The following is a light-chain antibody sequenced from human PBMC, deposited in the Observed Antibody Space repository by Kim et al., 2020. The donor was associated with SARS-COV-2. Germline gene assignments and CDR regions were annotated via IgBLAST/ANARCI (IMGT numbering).Light chain of an antibody. V-gene: IGLV2-11*01. CDR1: SSDVGDYNY. J-gene: IGLJ3*02. CDR2: DGT. CDR3: CSYSGSYTSV. Sequence: GQSGTISCTGTSSDVGDYNYASWYQHHPGKAPKLMIYDGTKRPSGVPDRFSGSKSGDTASLTISGLQAEDEADYHCCSYSGSYTSVFGGGTQLTVL.